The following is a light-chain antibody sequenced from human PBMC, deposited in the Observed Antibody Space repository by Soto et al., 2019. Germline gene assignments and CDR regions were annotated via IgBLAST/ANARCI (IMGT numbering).Light chain of an antibody. CDR3: SSFTGTTTLDV. J-gene: IGLJ1*01. Sequence: QSALTQPASVSGSPVQSITISCTGTSSDVGAYKYVSWYQQHPGKAPKLIIYGVSNRPSGVSNRFSGSKSGNTAFLTISGLQPEDEADYYCSSFTGTTTLDVFGTGTKVTVL. V-gene: IGLV2-14*03. CDR1: SSDVGAYKY. CDR2: GVS.